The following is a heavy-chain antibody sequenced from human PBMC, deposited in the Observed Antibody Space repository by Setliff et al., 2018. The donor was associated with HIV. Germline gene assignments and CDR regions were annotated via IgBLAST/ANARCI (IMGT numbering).Heavy chain of an antibody. D-gene: IGHD2-8*01. Sequence: ASVKFSCKASGYTFIDKYMHWVRQAPGKGLHWMGRIDPENDETKYSQKFQVRFTMTADRSTDTAYMELSGLRSEDTAIYYCVLYSTGASRFDYWGQGTLVTVSS. CDR3: VLYSTGASRFDY. CDR2: IDPENDET. CDR1: GYTFIDKY. V-gene: IGHV1-69-2*01. J-gene: IGHJ4*02.